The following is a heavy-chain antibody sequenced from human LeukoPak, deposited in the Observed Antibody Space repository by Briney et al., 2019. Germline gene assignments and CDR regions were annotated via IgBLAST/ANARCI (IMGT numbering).Heavy chain of an antibody. CDR2: ISSSSSYI. J-gene: IGHJ6*03. CDR1: GFTFSSYS. CDR3: ARDLGVIPHYYMDV. Sequence: GGSLRLSCAASGFTFSSYSMNWVRQAPGKGLEWVSSISSSSSYIYYADSVKGRFTISRDNAKNSLYLQMNSLRAEDTAVYYCARDLGVIPHYYMDVWGKGTTVTVSS. V-gene: IGHV3-21*01. D-gene: IGHD3-16*02.